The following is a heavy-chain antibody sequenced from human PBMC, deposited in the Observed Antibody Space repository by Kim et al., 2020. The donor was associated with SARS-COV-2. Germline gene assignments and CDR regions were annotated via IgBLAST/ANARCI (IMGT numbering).Heavy chain of an antibody. Sequence: SETLSLTCAVYGGSFSGYYWSWIRQPPGKGLEWIGEINHSGSTNYNPSLKSRVTISVDTSKNQFSLKLSSVTAADTAVYYCARFYDVEMATIGAFDYWG. CDR1: GGSFSGYY. D-gene: IGHD5-12*01. CDR2: INHSGST. CDR3: ARFYDVEMATIGAFDY. J-gene: IGHJ4*01. V-gene: IGHV4-34*01.